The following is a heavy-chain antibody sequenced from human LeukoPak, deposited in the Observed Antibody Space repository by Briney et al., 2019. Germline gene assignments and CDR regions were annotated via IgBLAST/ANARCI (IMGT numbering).Heavy chain of an antibody. Sequence: GASVKVSCKASGGTFSSYAISWVRQAPGQGLEWMGRIIPILGIANYAQKFQGRVTITADKSTSTAYMELSSLRSEDTAVYYCARDLEPPRAFDYWGQGTLVTVSS. CDR2: IIPILGIA. CDR1: GGTFSSYA. CDR3: ARDLEPPRAFDY. J-gene: IGHJ4*02. D-gene: IGHD1-14*01. V-gene: IGHV1-69*04.